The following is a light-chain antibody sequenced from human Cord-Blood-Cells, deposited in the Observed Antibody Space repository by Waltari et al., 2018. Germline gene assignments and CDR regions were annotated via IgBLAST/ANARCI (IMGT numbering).Light chain of an antibody. V-gene: IGKV4-1*01. CDR2: WAS. CDR1: QSVLSSSNHKNY. J-gene: IGKJ2*01. Sequence: DIVMTQSPDSRAVSLGVRSNITCNYSQSVLSSSNHKNYLSWYQQEPGQPPKLLIYWASTRKSVLPDRFSGSGSGTDFTLTISRLQAEDVVVYYCQQYYSTPYTFGQGTKLEIK. CDR3: QQYYSTPYT.